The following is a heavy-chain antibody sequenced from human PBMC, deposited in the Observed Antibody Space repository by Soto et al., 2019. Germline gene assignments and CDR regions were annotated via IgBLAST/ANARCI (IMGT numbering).Heavy chain of an antibody. J-gene: IGHJ4*02. V-gene: IGHV3-48*01. CDR2: ISSSSSTI. D-gene: IGHD3-3*01. Sequence: EVHLVESGGGLVQPGGSLRLSCAASGFTFSSYSMNWVRQAPGKGLEWVSYISSSSSTIYYADSVKGRFTISRDNAKNSLYLQMNSLRAEDTAVYYCARDLDDFWSGYYTTAPYYFDYWGQGTLVTVSS. CDR1: GFTFSSYS. CDR3: ARDLDDFWSGYYTTAPYYFDY.